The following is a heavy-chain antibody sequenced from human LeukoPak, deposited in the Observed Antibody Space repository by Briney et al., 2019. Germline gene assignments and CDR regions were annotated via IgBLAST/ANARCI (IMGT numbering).Heavy chain of an antibody. CDR1: GFTFSTYW. J-gene: IGHJ4*02. Sequence: PGGSLRLSCAASGFTFSTYWMHWVRQAPGKGLVWVSRINSDESGTNYADSVKGRFTISRDNAKNTLYLQMNSLRAEDTAVYYCASDGQHSRDGYGLESSHFDYWAQGTLVTVSS. CDR2: INSDESGT. D-gene: IGHD5-24*01. CDR3: ASDGQHSRDGYGLESSHFDY. V-gene: IGHV3-74*01.